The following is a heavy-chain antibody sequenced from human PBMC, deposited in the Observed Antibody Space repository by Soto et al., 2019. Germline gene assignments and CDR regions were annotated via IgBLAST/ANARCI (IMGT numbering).Heavy chain of an antibody. J-gene: IGHJ5*02. V-gene: IGHV1-8*01. D-gene: IGHD2-8*01. CDR2: MNPDSGNT. Sequence: QVQLVQSGAEVKKPGASVKVSCKASGYTFINYDINWVRQATGQGLEWVGWMNPDSGNTGYAQNFQGRVTITGNTSVSSVYMELSSLTSEDTAVYYCARRRGSNGWFDLWGQGTLVTVSS. CDR1: GYTFINYD. CDR3: ARRRGSNGWFDL.